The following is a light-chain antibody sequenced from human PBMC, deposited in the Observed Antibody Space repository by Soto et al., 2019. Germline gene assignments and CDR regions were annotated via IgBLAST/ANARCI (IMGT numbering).Light chain of an antibody. CDR1: SSDVGSYSR. J-gene: IGLJ2*01. Sequence: QCALTQPPSVSGSPGQSVTISCTGTSSDVGSYSRVSWYQQAPGTAPKLMIYEVSNRPSGVPDRFSGSKSGNTASLTISGLQAEDEADYYCCSYTSSSTLVFGGGTKLTVL. CDR2: EVS. CDR3: CSYTSSSTLV. V-gene: IGLV2-18*02.